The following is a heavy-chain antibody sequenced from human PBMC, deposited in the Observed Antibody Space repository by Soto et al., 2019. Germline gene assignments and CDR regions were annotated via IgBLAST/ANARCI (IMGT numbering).Heavy chain of an antibody. CDR3: ASQDYDVWSGYPKAPSLDYYYMDV. J-gene: IGHJ6*03. CDR1: GGSISSSSYY. CDR2: IYYSGST. V-gene: IGHV4-39*01. D-gene: IGHD3-3*01. Sequence: QLQLQESGPGLVKPSETLSLTCTVSGGSISSSSYYWGWIRQPPGKGLEWIGSIYYSGSTYYNPSLTWRVTVSVDTSKNQFPLELSAVTAADTAVYYCASQDYDVWSGYPKAPSLDYYYMDVWGKGTTVTVSS.